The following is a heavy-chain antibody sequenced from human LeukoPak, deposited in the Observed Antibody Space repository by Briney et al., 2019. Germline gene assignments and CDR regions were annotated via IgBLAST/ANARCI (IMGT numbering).Heavy chain of an antibody. CDR2: TYYRSKWYN. Sequence: SQTLSLTCAISGDSVSSNSAAWNWIRLSPSRGLEWLGRTYYRSKWYNDYAVSVKGRITINPDTSKNQFSLQLNSVTPEDTALYYCVRGGPVAGFNYWGQGTLVTVSS. CDR1: GDSVSSNSAA. D-gene: IGHD6-19*01. CDR3: VRGGPVAGFNY. J-gene: IGHJ4*02. V-gene: IGHV6-1*01.